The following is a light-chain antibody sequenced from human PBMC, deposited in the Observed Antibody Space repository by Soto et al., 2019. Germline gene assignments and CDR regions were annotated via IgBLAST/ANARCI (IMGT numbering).Light chain of an antibody. CDR1: QTISSW. CDR3: QHYNSYSEA. V-gene: IGKV1-5*03. Sequence: DIQMTQSPSTLSGSVGDRVTITCRASQTISSWLAWYQQKPGKAPKLLIYKASTLKSGVPSRFSGSGSGTGLTLTISSQQPDDFATYYCQHYNSYSEAFCQGTKVELK. CDR2: KAS. J-gene: IGKJ1*01.